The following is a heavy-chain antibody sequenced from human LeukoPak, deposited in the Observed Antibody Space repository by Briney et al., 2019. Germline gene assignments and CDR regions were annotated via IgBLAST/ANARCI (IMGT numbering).Heavy chain of an antibody. J-gene: IGHJ4*02. CDR2: ISSSSSYI. D-gene: IGHD3-3*01. CDR1: GFTFSSYS. Sequence: GGSLRLSCAASGFTFSSYSMNWVRQAPGKGLEWVSSISSSSSYIYYADSVKGRFTISRDNDKNSLYLQMNSLRAEDTAVYYCARDRLDLYYDFWSGYYTDYWGQGTLVTVSS. CDR3: ARDRLDLYYDFWSGYYTDY. V-gene: IGHV3-21*01.